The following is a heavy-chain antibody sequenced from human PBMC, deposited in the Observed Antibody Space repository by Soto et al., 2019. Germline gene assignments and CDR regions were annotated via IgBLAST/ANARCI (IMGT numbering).Heavy chain of an antibody. CDR2: IYYSGST. CDR1: GGSISSGGYY. Sequence: SETLSLTCTVSGGSISSGGYYWSWIRQHPGKGLEWIGYIYYSGSTYYNPSLKSRVTISVDTSKNQFSLKLSSVTAADTAVYYCARGVRYFDWLLTDLINWFDPWGQGTLVTVSS. D-gene: IGHD3-9*01. CDR3: ARGVRYFDWLLTDLINWFDP. J-gene: IGHJ5*02. V-gene: IGHV4-61*08.